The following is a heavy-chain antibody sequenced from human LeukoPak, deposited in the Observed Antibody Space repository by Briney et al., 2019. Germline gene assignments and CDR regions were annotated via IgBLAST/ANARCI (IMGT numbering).Heavy chain of an antibody. J-gene: IGHJ4*02. CDR1: GVSISSDSYC. Sequence: SETLSLTCTVSGVSISSDSYCWAWIRQPPGKGLEWVASIYYSGSTYYNPSLKSRVTISVDTSRNQFSLKLSSVTAADTAVYYCASLAVAGLSEGYWGQGTLVIVSS. D-gene: IGHD6-19*01. CDR3: ASLAVAGLSEGY. CDR2: IYYSGST. V-gene: IGHV4-39*01.